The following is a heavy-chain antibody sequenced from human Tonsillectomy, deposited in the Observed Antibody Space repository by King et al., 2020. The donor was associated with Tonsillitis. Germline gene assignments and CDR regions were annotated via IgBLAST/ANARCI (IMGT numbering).Heavy chain of an antibody. J-gene: IGHJ3*02. CDR2: IYYSGST. Sequence: QLQESGPGLVKPSETLSLTCTVSGGSISSYYWSWIRQPPGKGLEWIGYIYYSGSTNYNPSLKSRVTISVDTSKNQFSLKLSSVTAADTAVYYCARDQTMMVRGVSYLAFDIWGQGTMVTVSS. CDR1: GGSISSYY. V-gene: IGHV4-59*01. D-gene: IGHD3-10*01. CDR3: ARDQTMMVRGVSYLAFDI.